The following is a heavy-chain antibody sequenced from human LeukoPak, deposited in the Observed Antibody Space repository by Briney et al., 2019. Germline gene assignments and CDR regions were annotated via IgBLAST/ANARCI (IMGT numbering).Heavy chain of an antibody. Sequence: PGGSLRLSCAASGLTFSDYYMSRIRQAPGKGLEWVSYISSSGSTMYYADSVKGRFTISRDNAKNSLYLQMNSLRAEDTAVYYCAREADYRGYMDVWGKGTTVTVSS. D-gene: IGHD4-11*01. CDR1: GLTFSDYY. V-gene: IGHV3-11*01. CDR3: AREADYRGYMDV. J-gene: IGHJ6*03. CDR2: ISSSGSTM.